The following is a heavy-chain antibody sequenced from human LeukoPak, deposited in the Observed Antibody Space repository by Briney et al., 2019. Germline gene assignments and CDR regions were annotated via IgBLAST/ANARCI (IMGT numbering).Heavy chain of an antibody. D-gene: IGHD3-22*01. V-gene: IGHV1-2*02. CDR1: GYTFTGYY. Sequence: ASVKVSCKASGYTFTGYYMHWVRQAHGQGLEWMGWINPNSGGTNYAQKFQGRVTMTRDTSISTAYMELSRLRSDDTAVYYCAMSPINYYDSSGFDYWGQGTLVTVSS. CDR2: INPNSGGT. J-gene: IGHJ4*02. CDR3: AMSPINYYDSSGFDY.